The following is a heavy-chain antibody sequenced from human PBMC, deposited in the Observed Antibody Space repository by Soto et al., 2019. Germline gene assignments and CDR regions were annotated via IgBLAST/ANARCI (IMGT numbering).Heavy chain of an antibody. CDR1: GFTFSSYS. J-gene: IGHJ6*03. CDR3: ARGIVVVPAAMAAYRDV. D-gene: IGHD2-2*01. V-gene: IGHV3-21*01. CDR2: ISSSSSYI. Sequence: GGSLRLSCAASGFTFSSYSMNWVRQAPGKGLEWVSSISSSSSYIYYADSVKGRFTISRDNAKNSLYLQMNSLRAEDTAVYYCARGIVVVPAAMAAYRDVWGKGTTVTVSS.